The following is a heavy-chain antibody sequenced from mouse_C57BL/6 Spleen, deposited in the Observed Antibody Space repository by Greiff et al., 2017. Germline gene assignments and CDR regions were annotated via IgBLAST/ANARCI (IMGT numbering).Heavy chain of an antibody. D-gene: IGHD1-1*01. CDR2: IDPSDSET. Sequence: LQESGAELVRPGSSVKLSCKASGYTFTSYWMHWVKQRPIQGLEWIGNIDPSDSETHYNQKFKDKATLTVDKSSSTAYMQLSSLTSEDSAVYYCASAVITTVVEAFAYWGQGTLVTVSA. V-gene: IGHV1-52*01. CDR3: ASAVITTVVEAFAY. CDR1: GYTFTSYW. J-gene: IGHJ3*01.